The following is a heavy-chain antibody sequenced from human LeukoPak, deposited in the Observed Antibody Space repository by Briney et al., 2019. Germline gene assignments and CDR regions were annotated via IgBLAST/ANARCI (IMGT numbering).Heavy chain of an antibody. D-gene: IGHD6-19*01. CDR1: GYSISSSSYY. CDR2: IYYSGST. J-gene: IGHJ4*02. CDR3: ARNSSGWSFDY. Sequence: SETLSLTCTVSGYSISSSSYYWGWIRQPPGKGLEWIGSIYYSGSTSYNPSLKSRVTISVDTSKNQFSLKLSSVTAADTAVYYCARNSSGWSFDYWGQGTLVNVSS. V-gene: IGHV4-39*01.